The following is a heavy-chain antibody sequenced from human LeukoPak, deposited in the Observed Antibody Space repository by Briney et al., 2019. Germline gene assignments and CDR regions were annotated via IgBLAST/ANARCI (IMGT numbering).Heavy chain of an antibody. J-gene: IGHJ4*02. V-gene: IGHV4-34*01. CDR3: ASERYGYNANYFDY. CDR1: GGSFSGYY. D-gene: IGHD5-24*01. Sequence: SETLSLTCAVYGGSFSGYYWSWIRQPPGKGLEWIGEINHSGSTNYNPSLKSRVTISVDTSKNQFSLKLSSVTAADTAVYYCASERYGYNANYFDYWGQGTLVTVSS. CDR2: INHSGST.